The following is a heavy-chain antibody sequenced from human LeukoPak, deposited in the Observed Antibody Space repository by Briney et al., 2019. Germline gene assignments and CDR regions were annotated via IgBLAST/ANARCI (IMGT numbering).Heavy chain of an antibody. CDR3: ARHSKMDAFDI. CDR2: IYPGDSET. D-gene: IGHD6-13*01. Sequence: GASRKISGKGSGYSFTSYWIGWVRQMPGKGLEWMGIIYPGDSETRYSPSFQGQVTISGDKSISTAYLQWSSLKASDTAMYYCARHSKMDAFDIWGQGTMVTVSS. J-gene: IGHJ3*02. V-gene: IGHV5-51*01. CDR1: GYSFTSYW.